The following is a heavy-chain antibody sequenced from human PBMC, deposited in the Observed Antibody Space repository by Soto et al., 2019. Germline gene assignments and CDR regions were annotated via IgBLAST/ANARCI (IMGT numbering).Heavy chain of an antibody. V-gene: IGHV3-9*01. CDR3: ANKKSPGGSIRGIIEY. CDR1: GFTFNDYT. Sequence: EVQLVESGGGLVQPGRSLRLSCAASGFTFNDYTMHWVRQAPGKGLEWVSGISWNSNSIGYADSVKGRFTISRDNAKNSLYLEMSNLRAEDTALFYCANKKSPGGSIRGIIEYWGQGTLVTVSS. CDR2: ISWNSNSI. D-gene: IGHD3-16*01. J-gene: IGHJ4*02.